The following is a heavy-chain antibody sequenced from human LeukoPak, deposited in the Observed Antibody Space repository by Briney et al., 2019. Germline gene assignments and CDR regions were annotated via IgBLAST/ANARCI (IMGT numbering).Heavy chain of an antibody. CDR3: ARGGGYSYGYRGLGY. V-gene: IGHV4-34*01. CDR2: INHSGST. J-gene: IGHJ4*02. CDR1: GGSFSGYY. Sequence: SETLSLTCAVYGGSFSGYYWSWIRQPPGKGLEWIGEINHSGSTNYNPSLKSRVTISVDTSKNQFSLKPSSVTAADTAVYYCARGGGYSYGYRGLGYWGQGTLVTVSS. D-gene: IGHD5-18*01.